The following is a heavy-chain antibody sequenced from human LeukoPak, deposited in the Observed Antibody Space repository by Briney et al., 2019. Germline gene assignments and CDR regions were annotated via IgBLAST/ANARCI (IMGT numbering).Heavy chain of an antibody. V-gene: IGHV4-39*01. CDR3: ARQDYDSSVYYYMDV. CDR1: GGSISSSSYY. CDR2: IYYSGST. Sequence: SETLSLTCTVSGGSISSSSYYWGWIRQPPGKGLEWIGSIYYSGSTYYNPSLKSRVTISVDTSKNQFSLKLSSVTAADTAVYYCARQDYDSSVYYYMDVWGKGTTVTISS. J-gene: IGHJ6*03. D-gene: IGHD3-22*01.